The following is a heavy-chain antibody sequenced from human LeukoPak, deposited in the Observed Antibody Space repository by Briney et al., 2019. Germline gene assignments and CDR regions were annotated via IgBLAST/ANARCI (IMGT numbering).Heavy chain of an antibody. D-gene: IGHD3-22*01. CDR1: GFTVSSNY. CDR3: ARVSVAYDSTGYRFDD. V-gene: IGHV3-66*01. CDR2: IYSGGST. J-gene: IGHJ4*02. Sequence: GGSLRRSCAASGFTVSSNYMTWVRQAPGKGLEWVSLIYSGGSTDYADSGKGRFTISRDNSKNTLYIQMNSLRAEDTAVYYCARVSVAYDSTGYRFDDWGQGSLVTVSS.